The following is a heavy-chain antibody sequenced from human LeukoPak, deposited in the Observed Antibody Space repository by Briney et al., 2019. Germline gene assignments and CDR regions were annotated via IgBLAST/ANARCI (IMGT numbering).Heavy chain of an antibody. D-gene: IGHD3-22*01. CDR3: ARRGSGYHNWFDL. V-gene: IGHV4-4*02. CDR2: IYHSGST. Sequence: SETLSLTCAVSGGSISSSNWWSWVRQPPGKGLGWIGEIYHSGSTNYNPSLKSRVTISVDKSKNQFSLKLSSVTAADTAVYYCARRGSGYHNWFDLWGQGTLVTVSS. J-gene: IGHJ5*02. CDR1: GGSISSSNW.